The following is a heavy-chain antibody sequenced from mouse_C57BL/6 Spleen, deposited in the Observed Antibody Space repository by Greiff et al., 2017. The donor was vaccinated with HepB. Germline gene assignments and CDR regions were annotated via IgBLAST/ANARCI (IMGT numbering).Heavy chain of an antibody. Sequence: EVQLQQSGPELVKPGASVKISCKASGYTFTDYYMNWVKQSHGKSLEWIGDINPNNGGTSYNQKFKGKATLTVDKSSSTAYMELRSLTSEDSAVYYCAREGGTTVVATYYYAMDYWGQGTSVTVSS. J-gene: IGHJ4*01. CDR2: INPNNGGT. CDR1: GYTFTDYY. CDR3: AREGGTTVVATYYYAMDY. V-gene: IGHV1-26*01. D-gene: IGHD1-1*01.